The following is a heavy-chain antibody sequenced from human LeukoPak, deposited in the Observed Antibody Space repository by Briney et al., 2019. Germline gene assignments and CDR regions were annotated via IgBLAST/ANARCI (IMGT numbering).Heavy chain of an antibody. Sequence: QTGGSLRLSCAASGFTVSSNYMSWVRQAPGKGLEWVSVIYSGGSTYYADSVKGRFTISRDNSKNTLYLQMNSLRAEDTAVYYCARDGGQLERYYYYGMDVWGQGTTVTVSS. V-gene: IGHV3-53*01. CDR3: ARDGGQLERYYYYGMDV. D-gene: IGHD1-1*01. CDR2: IYSGGST. CDR1: GFTVSSNY. J-gene: IGHJ6*02.